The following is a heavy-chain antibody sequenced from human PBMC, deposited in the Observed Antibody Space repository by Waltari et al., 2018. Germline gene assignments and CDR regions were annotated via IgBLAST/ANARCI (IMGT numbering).Heavy chain of an antibody. Sequence: QVQLQESGPGLVKPSETLSLTCTVSGGSISSYYWSWIRQPAGKGLEWIGRIYTSGSTNYNPSLKSRVTMSVDTSKNQFSLKLSSVTAADTAVYYCARDRNIVVVPAARHYYYYYGMDVWGQGTTVTVSS. J-gene: IGHJ6*02. CDR1: GGSISSYY. CDR2: IYTSGST. D-gene: IGHD2-2*01. V-gene: IGHV4-4*07. CDR3: ARDRNIVVVPAARHYYYYYGMDV.